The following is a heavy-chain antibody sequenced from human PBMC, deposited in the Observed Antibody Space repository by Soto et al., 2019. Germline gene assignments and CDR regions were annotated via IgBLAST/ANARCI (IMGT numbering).Heavy chain of an antibody. V-gene: IGHV3-30-3*01. CDR2: ISYNGSNK. Sequence: GGSLRLSCAASGFTFSNYAMHWVRQAPGKGLEWVAVISYNGSNKYSADSVKGRFTISRDNSKNTLYLQMNSLRTEDTAVYYCARENEMDVWGQGTTVTVSS. CDR3: ARENEMDV. J-gene: IGHJ6*02. CDR1: GFTFSNYA.